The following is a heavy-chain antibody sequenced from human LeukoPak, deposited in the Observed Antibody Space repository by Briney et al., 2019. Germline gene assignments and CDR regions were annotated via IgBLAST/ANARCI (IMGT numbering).Heavy chain of an antibody. Sequence: KPSETLCLTCTVSAAPITSYYWSWIRQPPGKGLEWIGNIYYSGSTNYNPSLKSRVAISVDTSKNQVSLRLSSVTAADTAVYYCARGGSIVGATPHDAFDIWGQGTVVTVS. CDR2: IYYSGST. J-gene: IGHJ3*02. D-gene: IGHD1-26*01. CDR3: ARGGSIVGATPHDAFDI. V-gene: IGHV4-59*01. CDR1: AAPITSYY.